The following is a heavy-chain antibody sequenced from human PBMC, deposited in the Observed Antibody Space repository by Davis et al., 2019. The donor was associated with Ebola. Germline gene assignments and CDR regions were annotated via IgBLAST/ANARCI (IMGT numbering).Heavy chain of an antibody. V-gene: IGHV5-51*01. Sequence: GESLKISCTGSGYTFSSYWLAWVRHIPAKGLEWMGIIYPGDSDTRYSPSFEGQVTISADTSISTAYLQWSSLKASDTAIYYYARVSRTDCLIWGIVGYGMDVWGKGTTVTVSS. J-gene: IGHJ6*04. CDR1: GYTFSSYW. CDR3: ARVSRTDCLIWGIVGYGMDV. D-gene: IGHD1-26*01. CDR2: IYPGDSDT.